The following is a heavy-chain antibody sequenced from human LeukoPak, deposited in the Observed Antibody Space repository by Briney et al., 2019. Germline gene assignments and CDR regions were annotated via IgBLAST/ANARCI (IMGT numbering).Heavy chain of an antibody. CDR1: GFTFTNYW. V-gene: IGHV3-7*01. D-gene: IGHD3-10*02. CDR2: IMKDGGDK. CDR3: VRDRDFYVFDL. J-gene: IGHJ4*02. Sequence: GGPLRLPCTASGFTFTNYWMTWVRQAPGKGLEWVANIMKDGGDKQYVDSVSGRFTISRDNGNNSVSLQMNGLRAEDTAVYYCVRDRDFYVFDLWGQGTLVTVSS.